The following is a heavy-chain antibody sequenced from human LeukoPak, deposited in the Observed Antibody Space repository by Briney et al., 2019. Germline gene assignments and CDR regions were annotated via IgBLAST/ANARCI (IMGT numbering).Heavy chain of an antibody. CDR2: IDQDGSDK. CDR3: ARTALGWLDP. J-gene: IGHJ5*02. CDR1: GFTFSNYW. V-gene: IGHV3-7*01. Sequence: GGSLRLSCAASGFTFSNYWMSWVRQVPGKGLEWVASIDQDGSDKFSVDSVKGRFTISRDNAKNSMYLQMKSLKVEDTAVYYCARTALGWLDPWGQGALVTVSS. D-gene: IGHD7-27*01.